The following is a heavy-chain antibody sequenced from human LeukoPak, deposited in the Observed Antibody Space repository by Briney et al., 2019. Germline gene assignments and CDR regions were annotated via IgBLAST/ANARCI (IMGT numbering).Heavy chain of an antibody. D-gene: IGHD5-24*01. CDR1: GGTFSSYA. Sequence: PWASVKVSCKASGGTFSSYAISWVRQAPGQGLEWMGRIIPILGIANYAKKFQGRVTITADKSTSTAYMELSSLRSEDTAVYYCARDIGRDGYNGPFDYWGQGTLVTVSS. CDR3: ARDIGRDGYNGPFDY. J-gene: IGHJ4*02. V-gene: IGHV1-69*04. CDR2: IIPILGIA.